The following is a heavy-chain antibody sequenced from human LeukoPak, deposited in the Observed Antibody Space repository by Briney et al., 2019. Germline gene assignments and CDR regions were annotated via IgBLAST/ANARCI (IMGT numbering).Heavy chain of an antibody. CDR2: IISSTSTR. V-gene: IGHV3-48*01. J-gene: IGHJ3*02. CDR1: GFTFSSYT. Sequence: GGSLTPSCAASGFTFSSYTMNWIRQAPGKGLEWVSYIISSTSTRSYADSVMGRFTISRDNDKNSLYLQMNSLRPEDTAVYYCARDKDYAFDIWGQGTIVTVSS. CDR3: ARDKDYAFDI. D-gene: IGHD3-16*01.